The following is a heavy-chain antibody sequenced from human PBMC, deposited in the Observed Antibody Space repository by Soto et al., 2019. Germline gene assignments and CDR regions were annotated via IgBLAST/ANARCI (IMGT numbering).Heavy chain of an antibody. J-gene: IGHJ4*02. V-gene: IGHV3-21*01. D-gene: IGHD1-26*01. CDR1: GVSLSTYG. CDR2: IISGSSYI. CDR3: ARDSKLSGNSFPSDY. Sequence: QLVESGGGLVKPGGSLRLSCAASGVSLSTYGMNWVRQAPGKRLEWVSSIISGSSYIYYADSVKGRFTNSRDNANNSLYHRKNGLRVDDMAAYYCARDSKLSGNSFPSDYWGRGTLVTVSS.